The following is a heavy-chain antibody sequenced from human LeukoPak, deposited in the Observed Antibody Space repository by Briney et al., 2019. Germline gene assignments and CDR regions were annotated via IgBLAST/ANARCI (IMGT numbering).Heavy chain of an antibody. Sequence: SETLSLTCTVSSGSISSGSYYWGWIRQPPGKGLEWIGTISYRGSTYYNSSLNSRVTISLDTSKNQFFLELSSVTAADTALFYCARLGTDWNSPGGTHVDVFDIWGQGTMVTVSS. CDR2: ISYRGST. D-gene: IGHD1-7*01. CDR1: SGSISSGSYY. V-gene: IGHV4-39*01. J-gene: IGHJ3*02. CDR3: ARLGTDWNSPGGTHVDVFDI.